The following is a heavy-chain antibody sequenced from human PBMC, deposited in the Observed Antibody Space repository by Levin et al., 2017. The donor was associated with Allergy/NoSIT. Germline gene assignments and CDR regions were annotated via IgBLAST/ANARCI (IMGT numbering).Heavy chain of an antibody. V-gene: IGHV1-69*13. CDR3: AGNVYCSGGSCYPGGWFDP. D-gene: IGHD2-15*01. CDR1: GGTFSSYA. J-gene: IGHJ5*02. CDR2: IIPIFGTA. Sequence: SVKVSCKASGGTFSSYAISWVRQAPGQGLEWMGGIIPIFGTANYAQKFQGRVTITADESTSTAYMELSSLRSEDTAVYYCAGNVYCSGGSCYPGGWFDPWGQGTLVTVSS.